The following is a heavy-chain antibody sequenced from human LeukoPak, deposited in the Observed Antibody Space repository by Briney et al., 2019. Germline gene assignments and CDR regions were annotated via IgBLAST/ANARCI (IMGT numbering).Heavy chain of an antibody. V-gene: IGHV4-59*12. J-gene: IGHJ6*03. CDR1: GGSISSYY. CDR3: ARDGYLARANYYYYYMDV. Sequence: SETLSLTCTVSGGSISSYYWSWIRQPPGKGLEWIGYIYYSGSTNYNPSLKSRVTISVDTSKNQFSLKLSSVTAADTAVYYCARDGYLARANYYYYYMDVWGKGTTVTVSS. CDR2: IYYSGST. D-gene: IGHD5-12*01.